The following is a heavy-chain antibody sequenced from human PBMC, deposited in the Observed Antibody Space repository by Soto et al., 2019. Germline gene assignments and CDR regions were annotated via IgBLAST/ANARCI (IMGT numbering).Heavy chain of an antibody. Sequence: ASVKVSCKASGYTFTNFYIHWVRQAPGQGFEWMGIINPGGGSTTYAQKFQGRVTMTRDTSTSTLYMQLSSLRSEDTAVYYCVRELHISAYGAFDIWGQGTMVTVSS. D-gene: IGHD3-22*01. CDR2: INPGGGST. V-gene: IGHV1-46*01. J-gene: IGHJ3*02. CDR1: GYTFTNFY. CDR3: VRELHISAYGAFDI.